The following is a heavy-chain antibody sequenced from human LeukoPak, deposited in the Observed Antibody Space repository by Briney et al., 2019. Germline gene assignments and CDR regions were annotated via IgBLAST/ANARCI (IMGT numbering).Heavy chain of an antibody. Sequence: GASVKVSCKASGGTFSSYAISWVRQAPGQGLEWMGWINPNSGGTNYAQKFQGRVTMTRDTSISTAYMELSRLRSDDTAVYYCARVPIVVVPAAIRPSYNWFDPWGQGTLVTVSS. V-gene: IGHV1-2*02. J-gene: IGHJ5*02. CDR1: GGTFSSYA. CDR2: INPNSGGT. CDR3: ARVPIVVVPAAIRPSYNWFDP. D-gene: IGHD2-2*01.